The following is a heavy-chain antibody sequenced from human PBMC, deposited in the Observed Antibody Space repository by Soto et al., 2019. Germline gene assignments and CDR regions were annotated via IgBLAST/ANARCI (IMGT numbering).Heavy chain of an antibody. CDR3: AKGCGGDCYSGVQY. CDR1: GFTFSSSV. V-gene: IGHV3-23*01. J-gene: IGHJ4*02. CDR2: INNSGGST. D-gene: IGHD2-21*02. Sequence: EVQLLESGRGLVQPGGSLRLSCAASGFTFSSSVMSWVRQAPGKGLSWFSSINNSGGSTYYADSVKGRFTISRDNSKNTLYLQMNSLQAEDTAVYYCAKGCGGDCYSGVQYWGQGTLVTFSS.